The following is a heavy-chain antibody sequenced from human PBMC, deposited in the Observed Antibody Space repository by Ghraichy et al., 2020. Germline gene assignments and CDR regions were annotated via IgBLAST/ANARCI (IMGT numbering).Heavy chain of an antibody. V-gene: IGHV4-39*01. J-gene: IGHJ6*03. CDR2: LYSSGST. CDR1: GASISSRFFY. Sequence: SETLSLTCAVSGASISSRFFYWGWIRQSPGKGLQWIATLYSSGSTYYNPSLKSRLTTSVDTSKNQLSLKLSSVTAADTAVYHCAAKYCPRGACERWYYIDVWGKGTTVTVSS. CDR3: AAKYCPRGACERWYYIDV. D-gene: IGHD2-8*02.